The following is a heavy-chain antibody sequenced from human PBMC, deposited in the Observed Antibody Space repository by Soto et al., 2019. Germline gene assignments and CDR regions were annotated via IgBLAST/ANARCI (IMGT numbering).Heavy chain of an antibody. CDR3: ARGYQLPTPLNYGMGV. Sequence: QVQLVESGGGVVQPGRSLRLSCAASGFTFSSYAMHWVHQAPGKGLEWVAVISYDGSNKYYADSVKGRFTISRDNSKNTLYLQMNSLRAEDTAVYYCARGYQLPTPLNYGMGVWGQGTTVTVSS. V-gene: IGHV3-30-3*01. D-gene: IGHD2-2*01. CDR2: ISYDGSNK. CDR1: GFTFSSYA. J-gene: IGHJ6*02.